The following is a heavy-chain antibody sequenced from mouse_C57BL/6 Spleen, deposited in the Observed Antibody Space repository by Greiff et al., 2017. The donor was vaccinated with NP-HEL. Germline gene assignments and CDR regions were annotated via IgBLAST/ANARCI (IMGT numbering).Heavy chain of an antibody. J-gene: IGHJ4*01. V-gene: IGHV1-64*01. CDR1: GYTFTSYW. Sequence: QVQLQQPGAELVKPGASVKLSCKASGYTFTSYWMHWVKQRPGQGLEWIGMIHPNSGSTNYNEKFKSKATLTVDKSSSTAYLQLSSLTSEDSAGYYCARSGDYDDAMDYWGQGTSVTVSS. CDR2: IHPNSGST. D-gene: IGHD2-4*01. CDR3: ARSGDYDDAMDY.